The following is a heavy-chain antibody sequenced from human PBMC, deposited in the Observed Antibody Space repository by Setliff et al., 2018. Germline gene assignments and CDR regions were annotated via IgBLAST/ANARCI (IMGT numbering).Heavy chain of an antibody. CDR2: INAGNGNT. CDR1: GGTFSSYA. J-gene: IGHJ4*02. Sequence: ASVKVSCKASGGTFSSYAISWVRQAPGQGLEWMGGINAGNGNTKYSQKFQGRVTITRDTSASTAYMELSSLRSEDTAVYYCARDLDIGQLVPTYFDYWGQGTLVTVSS. V-gene: IGHV1-3*01. D-gene: IGHD6-6*01. CDR3: ARDLDIGQLVPTYFDY.